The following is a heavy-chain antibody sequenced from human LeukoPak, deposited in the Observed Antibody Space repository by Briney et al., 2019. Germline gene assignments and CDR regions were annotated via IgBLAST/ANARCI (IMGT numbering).Heavy chain of an antibody. CDR2: IYTSEST. CDR3: ARAHCSSTTCYFDAFDI. V-gene: IGHV4-61*02. D-gene: IGHD2-2*01. CDR1: GGSTSSGSYY. Sequence: SQTLSLTCTVSGGSTSSGSYYWSWIRQPAGKGLEWIGRIYTSESTYYNPSLKSRVTISVDTSKDQFSLRLSSVTAADTAVYYCARAHCSSTTCYFDAFDIWGQGTMVTVSS. J-gene: IGHJ3*02.